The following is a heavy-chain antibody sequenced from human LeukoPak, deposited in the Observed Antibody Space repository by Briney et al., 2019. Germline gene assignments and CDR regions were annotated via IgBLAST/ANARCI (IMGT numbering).Heavy chain of an antibody. CDR1: GFTFSSYS. CDR2: IYSGGST. V-gene: IGHV3-53*01. D-gene: IGHD3-3*01. CDR3: ASPFFGTGYYYGMDV. J-gene: IGHJ6*02. Sequence: GGSLRLSCAASGFTFSSYSMNWVRQAPGKGLEWVSVIYSGGSTYYADSVKGRFTISRDNSKNTLYLQMNSLRAEDTAVYYCASPFFGTGYYYGMDVWGQGTTVTVSS.